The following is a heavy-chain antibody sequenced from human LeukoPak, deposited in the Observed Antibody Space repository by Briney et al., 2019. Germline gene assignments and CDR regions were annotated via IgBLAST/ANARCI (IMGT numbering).Heavy chain of an antibody. D-gene: IGHD4-11*01. J-gene: IGHJ3*02. Sequence: SETLSLTCTVSGGSISSYYWSWIRQPAGKGLEWIGRIYTSGSTNYNPSLKSRVTMSVDTSKNQFSLKLSSVTAADTAVYYCAREIRGRDYSDYVTAFDIWGQGTMVTVSS. CDR3: AREIRGRDYSDYVTAFDI. CDR2: IYTSGST. CDR1: GGSISSYY. V-gene: IGHV4-4*07.